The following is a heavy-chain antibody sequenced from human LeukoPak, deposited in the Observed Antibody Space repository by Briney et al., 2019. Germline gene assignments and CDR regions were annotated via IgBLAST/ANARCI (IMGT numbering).Heavy chain of an antibody. CDR2: IKQDGSEK. D-gene: IGHD1-1*01. J-gene: IGHJ4*02. CDR3: ARGTWSGTTYGFDY. V-gene: IGHV3-7*03. CDR1: GFTFSSYW. Sequence: GGSLRLSCAASGFTFSSYWMSWVRQAPGKGLEWVANIKQDGSEKYYVDSVKGRFTISRDNAKNSLYLQMNSLRAEDTAVYYCARGTWSGTTYGFDYWGQGTLVTVSS.